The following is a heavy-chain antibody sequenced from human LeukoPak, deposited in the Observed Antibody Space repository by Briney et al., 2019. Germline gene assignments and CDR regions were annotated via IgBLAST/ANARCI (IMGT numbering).Heavy chain of an antibody. CDR3: ARKAYGLDV. V-gene: IGHV3-7*03. CDR2: IKQDGSEK. CDR1: GFTFSSYW. Sequence: GGSLRLSCALSGFTFSSYWMSWVRQAPGKWLEWVANIKQDGSEKYYVDSVKGRFTISRDNAKNSLYLQMNSLRADDTAVYYCARKAYGLDVWGKGTTVTVSS. J-gene: IGHJ6*04.